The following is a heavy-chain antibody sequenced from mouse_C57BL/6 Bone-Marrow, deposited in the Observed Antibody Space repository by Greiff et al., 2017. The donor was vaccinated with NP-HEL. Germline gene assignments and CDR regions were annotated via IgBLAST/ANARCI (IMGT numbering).Heavy chain of an antibody. CDR1: GFTFSDYY. Sequence: EVKLMESGGGLVQPGGSLKLSCAASGFTFSDYYMYWVRQTPEKRLEWVAYISNGGGSTYYPDTVKGRFTISRDNAKNTLYLQMSRLKSEDTAMYYCARLYYGNYAMDYWGQGTSVTVSS. V-gene: IGHV5-12*01. J-gene: IGHJ4*01. CDR2: ISNGGGST. D-gene: IGHD2-1*01. CDR3: ARLYYGNYAMDY.